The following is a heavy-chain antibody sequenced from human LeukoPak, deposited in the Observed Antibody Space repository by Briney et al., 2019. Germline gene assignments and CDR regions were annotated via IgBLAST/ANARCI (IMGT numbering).Heavy chain of an antibody. CDR2: ITSSRNII. Sequence: PGGSLRLSCAASGFTFSSYSVNWVRQAPGKGLEWVSYITSSRNIIYYADSVKGRFTISRDNAKNSLYLQMSSLRVEDTAVYYCAREGQLVQDALDIWGQGTMVTVSA. CDR3: AREGQLVQDALDI. V-gene: IGHV3-48*01. J-gene: IGHJ3*02. CDR1: GFTFSSYS. D-gene: IGHD6-6*01.